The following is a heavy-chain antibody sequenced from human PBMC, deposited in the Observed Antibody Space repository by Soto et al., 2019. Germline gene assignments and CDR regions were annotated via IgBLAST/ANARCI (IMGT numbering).Heavy chain of an antibody. Sequence: ASVKVSCKASGYTFTSYAMHWVRQAPGQRLEWMGWINAGNGNTKYSQKFQGRVTITRDTSASTAYMELSSLRSEDTAVYYCASLSLFSASDDAFDIWGQGTMVTVSS. J-gene: IGHJ3*02. CDR2: INAGNGNT. V-gene: IGHV1-3*01. CDR1: GYTFTSYA. D-gene: IGHD3-16*01. CDR3: ASLSLFSASDDAFDI.